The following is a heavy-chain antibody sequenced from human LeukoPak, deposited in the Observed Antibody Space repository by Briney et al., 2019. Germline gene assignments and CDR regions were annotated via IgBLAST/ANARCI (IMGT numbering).Heavy chain of an antibody. CDR3: AKYRGFGDSYDS. D-gene: IGHD3-10*01. Sequence: GFLRLSCAASGFTLGAMSWLRQAPGKGLEWVSTIGDSGGSTYYADSVKGRFTISRDNSKNTLYLQMNSLRAEDSAVYYCAKYRGFGDSYDSWGQGTLVTVSS. V-gene: IGHV3-23*01. J-gene: IGHJ4*02. CDR1: GFTLGAM. CDR2: IGDSGGST.